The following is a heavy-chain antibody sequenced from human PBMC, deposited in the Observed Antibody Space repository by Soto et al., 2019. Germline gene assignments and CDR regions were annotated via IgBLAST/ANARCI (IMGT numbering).Heavy chain of an antibody. CDR2: ISYDGSNK. J-gene: IGHJ4*02. D-gene: IGHD3-9*01. CDR1: GFTFSSYG. V-gene: IGHV3-30*18. Sequence: GGSLRLSCAASGFTFSSYGMHWVRQAPGKGLEWVAVISYDGSNKYYADSVKGRFTISRDNSKNTLYLQMNSLRAEDTAVYYCANMDSVYYDILTGTMSGDYWGQGTLVTVSS. CDR3: ANMDSVYYDILTGTMSGDY.